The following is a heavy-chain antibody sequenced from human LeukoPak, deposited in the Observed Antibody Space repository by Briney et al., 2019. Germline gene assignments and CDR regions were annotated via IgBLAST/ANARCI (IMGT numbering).Heavy chain of an antibody. CDR3: ARASLVYCGGDCYYYWYFDL. V-gene: IGHV4-30-2*01. CDR1: GVSISSGGYS. CDR2: IYHSGST. Sequence: SETLSLTCAVSGVSISSGGYSWSWIRQPPGKGLEWIGYIYHSGSTYYNPSLKSRVTISVDRSKNQFSLKLSSVTAADTAVYYCARASLVYCGGDCYYYWYFDLWGRGTLVTVSS. J-gene: IGHJ2*01. D-gene: IGHD2-21*02.